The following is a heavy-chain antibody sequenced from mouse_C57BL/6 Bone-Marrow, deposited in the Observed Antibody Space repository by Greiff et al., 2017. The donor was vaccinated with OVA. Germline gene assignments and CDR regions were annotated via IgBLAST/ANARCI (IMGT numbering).Heavy chain of an antibody. J-gene: IGHJ3*01. CDR2: ISYDGSN. Sequence: EVKLQESGPGLVKPSQSLSLTCSVTGYSITSGYYWNWLRQFPGNKLEWMGYISYDGSNNYNPSLKNRISITSDTSKNQFFLKLNSVTTEDTATYYCASDISGYPWFAYWGQGTLVTVSA. D-gene: IGHD3-2*02. V-gene: IGHV3-6*01. CDR1: GYSITSGYY. CDR3: ASDISGYPWFAY.